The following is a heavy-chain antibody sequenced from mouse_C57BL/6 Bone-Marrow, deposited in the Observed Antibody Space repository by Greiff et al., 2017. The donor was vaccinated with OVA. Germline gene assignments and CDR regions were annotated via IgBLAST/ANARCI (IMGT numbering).Heavy chain of an antibody. Sequence: QVQLQQPGAELVKPGASVKLSCKASGYTFTSYWMQWVKQRPGQGLEWIGEIDPSDSYTNYNQKFKGKATLTVDTSSSTAYMQLSSLTSEDSAVYYCASTVVAPFDYWGQGTTLTVSS. V-gene: IGHV1-50*01. CDR2: IDPSDSYT. J-gene: IGHJ2*01. D-gene: IGHD1-1*01. CDR3: ASTVVAPFDY. CDR1: GYTFTSYW.